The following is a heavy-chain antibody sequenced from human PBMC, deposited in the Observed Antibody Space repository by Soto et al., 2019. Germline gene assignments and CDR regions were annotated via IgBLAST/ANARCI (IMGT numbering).Heavy chain of an antibody. Sequence: QVQLVQSGAEVKQPGASVKVSCKASGYTFTSYGFSWVRQAPGQGLEWMGWINAYNGDTNYAQNLQGRVTMTTDTSTHTAYLALRSLRSDDTAVYYCARMVDVPYYYSGMDVWGQGTTVSVSS. CDR3: ARMVDVPYYYSGMDV. J-gene: IGHJ6*02. D-gene: IGHD2-15*01. CDR2: INAYNGDT. V-gene: IGHV1-18*01. CDR1: GYTFTSYG.